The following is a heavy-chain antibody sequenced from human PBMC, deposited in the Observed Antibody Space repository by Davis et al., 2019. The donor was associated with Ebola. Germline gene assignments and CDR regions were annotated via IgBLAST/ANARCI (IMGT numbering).Heavy chain of an antibody. V-gene: IGHV5-51*01. CDR1: GYSFTTYW. CDR2: IYPGDSDT. Sequence: KVSCKGSGYSFTTYWIGWVRQLPGKALEWMGIIYPGDSDTRYIPSFQGQVTISVDKSISTAYLQWSSLKASDTAMYYCARHGSIVAVGMSNFDYWGQGTLVTVSS. D-gene: IGHD6-13*01. J-gene: IGHJ4*02. CDR3: ARHGSIVAVGMSNFDY.